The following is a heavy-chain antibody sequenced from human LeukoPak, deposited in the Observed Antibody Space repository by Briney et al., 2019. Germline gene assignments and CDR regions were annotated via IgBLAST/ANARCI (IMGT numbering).Heavy chain of an antibody. CDR3: ARDPSNTGGWYIWFDF. V-gene: IGHV1-2*02. J-gene: IGHJ5*01. D-gene: IGHD6-19*01. CDR1: GYTFTGYY. Sequence: ASVKVSCKASGYTFTGYYMHWVRQAPGQGLEWMGWINPNSGGTNYAQKFQGRVTMTRDTSISTAYMELRGLRSDDTAVYYCARDPSNTGGWYIWFDFWGQGTLVTVSS. CDR2: INPNSGGT.